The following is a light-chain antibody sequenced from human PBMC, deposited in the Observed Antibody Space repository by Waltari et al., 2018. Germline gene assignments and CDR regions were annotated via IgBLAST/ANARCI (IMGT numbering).Light chain of an antibody. CDR3: QQRTNWPSLT. V-gene: IGKV3-11*01. J-gene: IGKJ4*01. CDR1: QSVGSY. Sequence: EIVLTQSPATLSLSPGERATLSCRASQSVGSYLAWYQHRPGQAPSLLIYDASTRATGIPARFSGSGSGTDFTLTISSLEPEDFAVYCCQQRTNWPSLTFGGGTKVEIK. CDR2: DAS.